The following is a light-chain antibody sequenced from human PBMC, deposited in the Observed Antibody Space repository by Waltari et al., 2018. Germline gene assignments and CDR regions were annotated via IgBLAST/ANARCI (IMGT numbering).Light chain of an antibody. CDR1: QSITSN. V-gene: IGKV3-15*01. CDR3: HQYNNWPGT. J-gene: IGKJ2*02. CDR2: GAS. Sequence: VMTQFPATLSLSPGERATLFCRASQSITSNLAWYQHKPGQAPRLLMYGASIRAPGIPARVSGSGSGTEFTLTISSLQSEDFAVYYCHQYNNWPGTFGQGTKLEIK.